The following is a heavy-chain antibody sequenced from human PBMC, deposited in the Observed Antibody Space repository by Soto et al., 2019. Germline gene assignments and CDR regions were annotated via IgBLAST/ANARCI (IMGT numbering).Heavy chain of an antibody. CDR3: ARNSDYGSYFDL. D-gene: IGHD4-17*01. Sequence: QVRLEESGPGLVKPSETLSLTCNVSGASIINPYWSWIRQPPGKALEWVAFVHYSGTTNYNPSLESRVFISVDTSKNQFSLKVTSVTAADTAVYFCARNSDYGSYFDLWGRGTLVTVSS. J-gene: IGHJ2*01. CDR1: GASIINPY. V-gene: IGHV4-59*11. CDR2: VHYSGTT.